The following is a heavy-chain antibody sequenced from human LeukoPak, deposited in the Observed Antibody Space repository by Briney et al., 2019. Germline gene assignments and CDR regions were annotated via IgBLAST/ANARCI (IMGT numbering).Heavy chain of an antibody. Sequence: SETLSLTCTVSGDSISSETYHWGWIRQPPGKGLQWIGSIFYAGSTYYNPSLRSRVSISVDTSKDQFSLKLFPVTAADTAVYYCARSGWPMGGFDPWGQGILVTVS. CDR3: ARSGWPMGGFDP. CDR1: GDSISSETYH. CDR2: IFYAGST. D-gene: IGHD3-10*01. J-gene: IGHJ5*02. V-gene: IGHV4-39*01.